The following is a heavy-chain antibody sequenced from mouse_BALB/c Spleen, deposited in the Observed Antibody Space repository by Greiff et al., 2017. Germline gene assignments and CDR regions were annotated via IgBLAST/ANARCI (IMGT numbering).Heavy chain of an antibody. CDR1: GFTFSSFG. J-gene: IGHJ3*01. D-gene: IGHD1-1*01. V-gene: IGHV5-17*02. CDR2: ISSGSSTI. Sequence: DVKLVESGGGLVQPGGSRKLSCAASGFTFSSFGMHWVRQAPEKGLEWVAYISSGSSTIYYADTVKGRFTISRDNPKNTLFLQMTSLRSEDTAMYYCARGVLRREFAYWGQGTLVTVSA. CDR3: ARGVLRREFAY.